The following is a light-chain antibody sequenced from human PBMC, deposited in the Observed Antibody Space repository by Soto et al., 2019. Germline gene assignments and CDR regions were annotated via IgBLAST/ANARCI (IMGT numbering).Light chain of an antibody. CDR1: QSVSSY. V-gene: IGKV3-11*01. J-gene: IGKJ1*01. CDR3: QQRSNWPLTWT. CDR2: DAS. Sequence: IVLTQSPGTLSLSPEERATLSCRASQSVSSYLAWYQQKPGQAPRLLIYDASNRATGIPARFSGSGSGTDFTLTISSLEPEDFAVYYCQQRSNWPLTWTFGQGTKVDIK.